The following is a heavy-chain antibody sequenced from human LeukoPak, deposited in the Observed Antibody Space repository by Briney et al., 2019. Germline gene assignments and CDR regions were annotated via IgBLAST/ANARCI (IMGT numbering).Heavy chain of an antibody. D-gene: IGHD5-18*01. Sequence: ASVKVSCKASGYTFTSYGISWVRQAPGQGLEWMGWISAYNGNTNYAQKLQGRVTMTTDTSTSTAYMELRSLRSDDTAVYYCAREYTAMVYGLRRYNWFDPWGQGTLVTVSS. CDR1: GYTFTSYG. CDR3: AREYTAMVYGLRRYNWFDP. V-gene: IGHV1-18*01. CDR2: ISAYNGNT. J-gene: IGHJ5*02.